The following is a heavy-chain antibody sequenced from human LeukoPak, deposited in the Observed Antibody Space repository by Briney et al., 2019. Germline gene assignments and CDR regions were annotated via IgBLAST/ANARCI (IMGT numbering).Heavy chain of an antibody. V-gene: IGHV3-23*01. CDR1: GFTFSSYA. CDR3: AKDRKQQLSRSFDY. J-gene: IGHJ4*02. CDR2: IGGGGGST. D-gene: IGHD6-13*01. Sequence: GGSLRLSCAASGFTFSSYAMSWVRQAPGKGLEWDSAIGGGGGSTYYADSVKGRFTISRDNSKNTLYLQMNSLRAEDTAVYYCAKDRKQQLSRSFDYWGQGTLVTVSS.